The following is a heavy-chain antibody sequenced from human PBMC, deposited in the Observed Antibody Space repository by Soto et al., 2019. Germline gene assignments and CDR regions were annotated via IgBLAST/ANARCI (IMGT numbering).Heavy chain of an antibody. CDR2: MNPNSGNT. Sequence: GASVKVSCKASGYTFTSYDINWVRQATGQGLEWMGWMNPNSGNTGYAQKFQGRVTMTRNTSISTAYMELSSLRSEDTAVYYCARALLIAARFIVAYMDVWGKGTTVTVSS. CDR1: GYTFTSYD. J-gene: IGHJ6*03. D-gene: IGHD6-6*01. CDR3: ARALLIAARFIVAYMDV. V-gene: IGHV1-8*01.